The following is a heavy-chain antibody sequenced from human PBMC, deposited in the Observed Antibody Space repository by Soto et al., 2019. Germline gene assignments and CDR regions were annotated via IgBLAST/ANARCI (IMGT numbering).Heavy chain of an antibody. CDR1: GFTFSSYW. CDR3: ARSSYDYMWGSYRPTEYFQH. CDR2: IKQDGSEK. D-gene: IGHD3-16*02. J-gene: IGHJ1*01. Sequence: EVQLVESGGGLVQPGGSLRLSCAASGFTFSSYWMSWVRQAPGKGLEWVANIKQDGSEKYYVDSVKGRFTISRDNAKHSLYLQMNSLRAEDTAVYYCARSSYDYMWGSYRPTEYFQHWGQGTLVTVSS. V-gene: IGHV3-7*01.